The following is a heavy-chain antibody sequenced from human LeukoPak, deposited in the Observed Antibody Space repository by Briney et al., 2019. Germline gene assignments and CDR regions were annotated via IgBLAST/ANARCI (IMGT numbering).Heavy chain of an antibody. D-gene: IGHD6-6*01. V-gene: IGHV5-51*01. CDR2: IYPGDSDT. J-gene: IGHJ6*02. Sequence: GESLMISCKGSGYSFTSYWIGWVRQMPGKGLEWMGVIYPGDSDTRYSPSFQGQVTISADKSISTAYLQWSSLKASDTAMYYCASLVNPRSFPMDVWGQGTTVTVSS. CDR1: GYSFTSYW. CDR3: ASLVNPRSFPMDV.